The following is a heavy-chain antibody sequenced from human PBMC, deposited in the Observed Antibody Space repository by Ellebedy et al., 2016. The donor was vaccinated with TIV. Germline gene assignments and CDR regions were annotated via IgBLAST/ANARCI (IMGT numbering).Heavy chain of an antibody. CDR1: GFTFSSYA. CDR3: VKAWHSSSWYSNWFDP. CDR2: ISSNGVTT. V-gene: IGHV3-64D*09. D-gene: IGHD6-13*01. Sequence: GESLKISCSVSGFTFSSYAMHWVRQAPGKGLQYVSAISSNGVTTDYADSVEGRFTISRDNSKKTLYLQMRSLRPEDTDVYYCVKAWHSSSWYSNWFDPWGQGTLVIVSS. J-gene: IGHJ5*02.